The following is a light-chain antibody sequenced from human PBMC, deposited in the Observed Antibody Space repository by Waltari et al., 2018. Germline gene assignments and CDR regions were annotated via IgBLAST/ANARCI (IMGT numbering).Light chain of an antibody. J-gene: IGKJ1*01. V-gene: IGKV3-15*01. Sequence: DIVLTQSPATLSLSPGERATLSCRASQHINMNLAWYQQKPGQAPRLLFYGASTRESGVPARFSGSGSGTEFTLTISSLQSEDFGLYYCQRYNDWPPWTFGQGTRVE. CDR2: GAS. CDR3: QRYNDWPPWT. CDR1: QHINMN.